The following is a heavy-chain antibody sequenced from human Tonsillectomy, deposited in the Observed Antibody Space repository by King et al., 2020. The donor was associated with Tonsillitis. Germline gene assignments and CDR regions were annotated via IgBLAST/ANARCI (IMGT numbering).Heavy chain of an antibody. D-gene: IGHD3-22*01. CDR2: IYYDGNNQ. J-gene: IGHJ3*02. Sequence: VQLVESGGGVVQPGRSLRLSCAASGFTFSSYGMHWVRQAPGKGLEWVAVIYYDGNNQYYADSVKGRFTISRDNSKNTLYLQMNSLRAEDTAVYHCAGGEGANYYDSSGYPTPNIFDMWGQGTMVTVSS. CDR3: AGGEGANYYDSSGYPTPNIFDM. V-gene: IGHV3-33*08. CDR1: GFTFSSYG.